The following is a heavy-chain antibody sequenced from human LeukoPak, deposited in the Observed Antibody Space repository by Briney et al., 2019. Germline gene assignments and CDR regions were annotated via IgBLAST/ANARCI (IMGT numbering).Heavy chain of an antibody. CDR1: GFTFSGYD. CDR3: TRYDSSRFDP. V-gene: IGHV3-23*05. D-gene: IGHD3-3*01. J-gene: IGHJ5*02. CDR2: ISQSGSDT. Sequence: GSLRLSCAASGFTFSGYDMNWARQAPGTGPEWVAAISQSGSDTHYGDSVKGRFTISRDNSRNTMDLQMNSLRVEDTAVYHCTRYDSSRFDPWGQGTLVIVSA.